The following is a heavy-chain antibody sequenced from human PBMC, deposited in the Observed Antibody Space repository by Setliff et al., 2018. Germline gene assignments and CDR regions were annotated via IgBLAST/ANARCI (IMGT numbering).Heavy chain of an antibody. J-gene: IGHJ4*02. CDR1: GYTFTNYG. CDR2: INNYNTNT. V-gene: IGHV1-18*01. CDR3: ARGGVAAAGKKGVFEH. D-gene: IGHD6-13*01. Sequence: ASVKVSCKASGYTFTNYGITWVRQAPGQGLEWMGWINNYNTNTKYAQKLQGRVTMTTDTSTSTAYMELRSLRSDDTAVYFCARGGVAAAGKKGVFEHWGQGTLVTVSS.